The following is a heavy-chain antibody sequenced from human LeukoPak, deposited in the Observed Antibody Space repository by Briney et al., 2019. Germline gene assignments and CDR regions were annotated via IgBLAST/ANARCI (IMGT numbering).Heavy chain of an antibody. CDR2: IRYDGSNK. Sequence: GGSLRLSCAASGFTFSSYGMHWVRQAPGKGLEWVAFIRYDGSNKYDADSVKGRFTISRDNSKNTLYLQMNSLRVEDTAVYYCAKDFSVYYYGSRVLDYWGQGILVTVFS. V-gene: IGHV3-30*02. D-gene: IGHD3-22*01. CDR1: GFTFSSYG. J-gene: IGHJ4*02. CDR3: AKDFSVYYYGSRVLDY.